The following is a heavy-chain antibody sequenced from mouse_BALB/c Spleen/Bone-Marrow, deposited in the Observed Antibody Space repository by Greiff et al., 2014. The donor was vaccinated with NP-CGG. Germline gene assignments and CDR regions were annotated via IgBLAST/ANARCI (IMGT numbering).Heavy chain of an antibody. CDR1: GYTFTTYW. J-gene: IGHJ2*01. V-gene: IGHV1-7*01. Sequence: QVQLKQSGAELAKPGASVKMSCKASGYTFTTYWMHWVKQRPGQGLEWIGYINPSTGYTEYIQKFKDKATLTADKSSSTAYMQLNSLTSEDSSVDYCVLIPPVVSDYWGQGTTLTVSS. D-gene: IGHD1-1*01. CDR3: VLIPPVVSDY. CDR2: INPSTGYT.